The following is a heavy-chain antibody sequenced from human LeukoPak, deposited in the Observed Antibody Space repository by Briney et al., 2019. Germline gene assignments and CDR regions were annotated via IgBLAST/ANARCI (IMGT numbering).Heavy chain of an antibody. CDR1: GFTFTNAW. CDR3: ARDVSIGGAFDI. V-gene: IGHV3-15*01. Sequence: GGSLRLSCVASGFTFTNAWMSWVRQAPGKGLEWVGRIKRKSDGGTTDYAAPVKGRFTISRDDSKNTLYLQMNSLKTEDTAVYYCARDVSIGGAFDIWGQGTMVTVSS. D-gene: IGHD3-16*01. J-gene: IGHJ3*02. CDR2: IKRKSDGGTT.